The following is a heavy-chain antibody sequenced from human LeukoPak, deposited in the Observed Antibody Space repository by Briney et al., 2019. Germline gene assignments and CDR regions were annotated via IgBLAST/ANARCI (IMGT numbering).Heavy chain of an antibody. D-gene: IGHD4-11*01. Sequence: SGGSLRLSCAASGFTFSRYWMHWVRQAPGKGLVWVSRINSDGSSTNYADSVKGRFTISRDNAKNTLYLQMNSLRAEDTAVYYCARLGDYSNAHWFDPWGQGTLVTVSS. J-gene: IGHJ5*02. CDR1: GFTFSRYW. V-gene: IGHV3-74*01. CDR2: INSDGSST. CDR3: ARLGDYSNAHWFDP.